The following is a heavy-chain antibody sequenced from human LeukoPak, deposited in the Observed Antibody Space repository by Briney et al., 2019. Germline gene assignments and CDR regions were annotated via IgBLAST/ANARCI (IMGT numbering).Heavy chain of an antibody. CDR3: ARETLSDFWSGYYS. Sequence: SETLSLTCTVSGGSISSYYWSWIRQPPGKGLEWIGYIYYSGSTNYNPSLKSRVTISVDTSKNQFSLRLSSVTAADTAVYYCARETLSDFWSGYYSWGQGTLVTVSS. CDR1: GGSISSYY. V-gene: IGHV4-59*01. J-gene: IGHJ4*02. D-gene: IGHD3-3*01. CDR2: IYYSGST.